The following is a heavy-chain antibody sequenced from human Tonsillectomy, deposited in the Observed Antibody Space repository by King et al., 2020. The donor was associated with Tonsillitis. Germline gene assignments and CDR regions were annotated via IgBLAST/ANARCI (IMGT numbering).Heavy chain of an antibody. CDR1: CGSISDYY. Sequence: VQLQESGPGLVKPSETLSLTCTVSCGSISDYYWSWIRQPPGKGLEWIGYFYYSGSTNYNPSLKSRVTMSVDTSKNQFSLKLSSVTAADTATYYCARLWLGESPYFDYWGQGTLVIVSS. CDR3: ARLWLGESPYFDY. V-gene: IGHV4-59*08. D-gene: IGHD3-10*01. CDR2: FYYSGST. J-gene: IGHJ4*02.